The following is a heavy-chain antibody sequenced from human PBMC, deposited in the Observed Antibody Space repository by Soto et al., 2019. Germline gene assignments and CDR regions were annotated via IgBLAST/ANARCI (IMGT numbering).Heavy chain of an antibody. D-gene: IGHD4-17*01. CDR1: GFTFSGSA. Sequence: EVQLVESGGGLVQPGGSLKLSCAASGFTFSGSAMHWVRQASGKGLEWVGRIRSKANSYATAYAASVKGRFTISRDDSKNTAYLQMNSLKTEDTAVYYCTRHPSGYGDYAGPFDPWGQGTLVTVSS. CDR3: TRHPSGYGDYAGPFDP. J-gene: IGHJ5*02. V-gene: IGHV3-73*02. CDR2: IRSKANSYAT.